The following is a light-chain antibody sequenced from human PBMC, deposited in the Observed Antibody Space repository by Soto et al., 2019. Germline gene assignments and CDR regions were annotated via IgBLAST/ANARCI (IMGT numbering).Light chain of an antibody. CDR1: TSNIGAGYD. CDR2: GST. CDR3: QSWDTSLSGSV. J-gene: IGLJ2*01. V-gene: IGLV1-40*01. Sequence: QSVLTQPPSVSGAPGQRVTISCTGSTSNIGAGYDVHWYQQLPGTAPKLLIYGSTNRPSGVPDRFSGSKSGTSGSLAISGLQTEDEADYYCQSWDTSLSGSVFGGGTKVTVL.